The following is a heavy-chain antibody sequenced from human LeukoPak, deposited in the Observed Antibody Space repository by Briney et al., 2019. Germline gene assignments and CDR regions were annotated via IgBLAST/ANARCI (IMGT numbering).Heavy chain of an antibody. V-gene: IGHV4-39*01. CDR2: IYYSGST. CDR1: GGSISSSSYY. CDR3: ARIVGALRDAFDI. J-gene: IGHJ3*02. D-gene: IGHD1-26*01. Sequence: TSETLSLTCTVSGGSISSSSYYWGWIRQPPGKGLEWIGSIYYSGSTYYNPSLKSRVTISVDTSKNQFSLKLSSVTAADTAVYYCARIVGALRDAFDIWGQGTMVTVSS.